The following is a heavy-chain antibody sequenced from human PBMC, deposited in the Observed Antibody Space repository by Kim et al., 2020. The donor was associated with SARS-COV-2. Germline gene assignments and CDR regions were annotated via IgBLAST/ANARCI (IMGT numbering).Heavy chain of an antibody. Sequence: ASVKVSCKASGYTFTSYAMHWVRQAPGQRLEWMGWINAGNGNTKYSQKFQGRVTITRDTSASTAYMELSSLRSEDTAVYYCARDRGTMVRGVPTSFGYWGQGTLVTVSS. CDR2: INAGNGNT. J-gene: IGHJ4*02. D-gene: IGHD3-10*01. CDR1: GYTFTSYA. CDR3: ARDRGTMVRGVPTSFGY. V-gene: IGHV1-3*01.